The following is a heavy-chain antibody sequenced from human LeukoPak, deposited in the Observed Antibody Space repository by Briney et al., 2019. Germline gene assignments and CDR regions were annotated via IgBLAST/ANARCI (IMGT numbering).Heavy chain of an antibody. Sequence: SVKVSCKASGDTFTTNGLNWVRQAPGQGLEWMGGAVPVYATPNSAQKFQGRVTFTTDESRNTLYMELSSLRSEDTAVYYCVTVVRNYGLDSYYYLDVWGSGTTVTVSS. CDR1: GDTFTTNG. CDR2: AVPVYATP. D-gene: IGHD3-10*01. V-gene: IGHV1-69*05. CDR3: VTVVRNYGLDSYYYLDV. J-gene: IGHJ6*03.